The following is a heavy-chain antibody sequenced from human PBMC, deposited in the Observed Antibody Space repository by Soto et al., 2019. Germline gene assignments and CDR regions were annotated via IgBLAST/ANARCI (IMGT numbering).Heavy chain of an antibody. J-gene: IGHJ3*02. CDR3: AREFRTSGSRDAFDI. D-gene: IGHD1-26*01. CDR1: GFTVSSNY. V-gene: IGHV3-66*01. CDR2: TYSGGTT. Sequence: GSLRLSCAASGFTVSSNYMSWVRQAPGKGLEWVSVTYSGGTTYYADSVKGRFIISRDNSKNTLDLQMNSLRAEDTAVYYCAREFRTSGSRDAFDIWGQGTMVTVSS.